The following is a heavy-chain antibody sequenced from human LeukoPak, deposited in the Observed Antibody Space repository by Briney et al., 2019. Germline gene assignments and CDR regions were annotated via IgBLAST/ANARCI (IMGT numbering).Heavy chain of an antibody. J-gene: IGHJ4*02. CDR3: ARDLSRGYNFFDY. CDR1: GFTFSSCA. Sequence: PGGSLRLSCAASGFTFSSCAMTWVRQAPGKGLEWVPVIDSGGSTYYADSVKGRFTISRDNSKNTLYLQMNSLRAEDTAVYYCARDLSRGYNFFDYWGQGTLVTVSS. V-gene: IGHV3-66*01. CDR2: IDSGGST. D-gene: IGHD5-24*01.